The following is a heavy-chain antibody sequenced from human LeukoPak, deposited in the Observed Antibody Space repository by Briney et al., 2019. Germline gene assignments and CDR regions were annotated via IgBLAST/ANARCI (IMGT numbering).Heavy chain of an antibody. CDR3: ARVYYCSGGSCYYFDY. CDR1: GFTFCSYA. V-gene: IGHV3-30*04. Sequence: PVGSLRLSCAPSGFTFCSYAMHWVRQAPGKGLGWVAVISYDGSNKYYADSVKGRFTISRDNSKNTLYLQMNSLRAEDTAVYYCARVYYCSGGSCYYFDYWGQGTLVTVSS. J-gene: IGHJ4*02. D-gene: IGHD2-15*01. CDR2: ISYDGSNK.